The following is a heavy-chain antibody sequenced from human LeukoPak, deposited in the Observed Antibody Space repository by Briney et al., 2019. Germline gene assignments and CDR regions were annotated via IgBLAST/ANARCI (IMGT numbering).Heavy chain of an antibody. CDR2: ITQTGSSM. CDR1: GFAFS. J-gene: IGHJ4*02. Sequence: GGSLRLSCAVSGFAFSHELDPSGSREGTGVVAYITQTGSSMSYSDSVKGRFTISRDNARNSLYLQMDSLRVEDTAVYYCARGGSPFYWGQGTLVTVSS. CDR3: ARGGSPFY. V-gene: IGHV3-11*04. D-gene: IGHD3-10*01.